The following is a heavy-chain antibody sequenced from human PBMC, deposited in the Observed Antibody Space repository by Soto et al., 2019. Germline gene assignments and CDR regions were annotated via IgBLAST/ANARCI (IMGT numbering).Heavy chain of an antibody. Sequence: QVLLHESGPQLVKTSETLSLTCIVSGISFSSYYWAWVRQPVGKGLEWIGHKFPTGSTTYSPSLESRVTIALDKSNNQVSLTLTSVTAADSGVYYCATLYSSFSYTGMDVWGQGTAVTVSS. D-gene: IGHD5-12*01. CDR3: ATLYSSFSYTGMDV. CDR1: GISFSSYY. CDR2: KFPTGST. V-gene: IGHV4-4*07. J-gene: IGHJ6*02.